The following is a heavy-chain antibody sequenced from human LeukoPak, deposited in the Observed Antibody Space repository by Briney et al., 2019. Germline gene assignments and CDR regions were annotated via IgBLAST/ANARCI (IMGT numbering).Heavy chain of an antibody. CDR2: IYTSGST. D-gene: IGHD2-15*01. J-gene: IGHJ6*01. CDR1: GGSISSYY. V-gene: IGHV4-4*07. CDR3: ARGGLLSSPYYYGMDV. Sequence: SEPLSLTCTVSGGSISSYYWSWIRQPAGKGLEWIGRIYTSGSTNYNPSLKSRVTMSVDTSKNQFSLKPSSVTAADTAVYYCARGGLLSSPYYYGMDVWGQGTTVTVSS.